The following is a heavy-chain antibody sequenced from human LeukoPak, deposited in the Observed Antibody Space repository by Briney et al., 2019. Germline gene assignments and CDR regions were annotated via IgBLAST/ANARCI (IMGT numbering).Heavy chain of an antibody. D-gene: IGHD4-23*01. J-gene: IGHJ4*02. Sequence: ASVKVSCKTSGYTFTSYHLHWLRQAPGQGLEWMGIINPSGGSTTYAQKFQGRVTMTRDTSTSTVSMELSSLRSEDTAMYYCARYGGYSVIIDYWGQGTLVTVSS. CDR2: INPSGGST. CDR1: GYTFTSYH. V-gene: IGHV1-46*01. CDR3: ARYGGYSVIIDY.